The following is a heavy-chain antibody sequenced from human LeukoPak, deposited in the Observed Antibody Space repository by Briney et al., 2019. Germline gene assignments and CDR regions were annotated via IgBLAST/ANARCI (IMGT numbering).Heavy chain of an antibody. J-gene: IGHJ4*02. CDR2: ISADNGNT. D-gene: IGHD2-15*01. CDR3: ARCSGGSCYLPFDY. Sequence: GASVKVSCKASGYTFTSYGISRVRQAPGQGLEWMGWISADNGNTKYSQQKLQGRVTMTTDTSTSTAYMELRSLRSDDTAVYYCARCSGGSCYLPFDYWGQGTLVTVSS. CDR1: GYTFTSYG. V-gene: IGHV1-18*01.